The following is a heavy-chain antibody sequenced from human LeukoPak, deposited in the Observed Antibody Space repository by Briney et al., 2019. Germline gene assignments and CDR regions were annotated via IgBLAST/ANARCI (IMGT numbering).Heavy chain of an antibody. Sequence: GGSLRLSCAASGFTSRDYYMIWIRQAPGKGLEWISYISSTGSAIYYADSVKGRFTISRDSAKNSLYLQMNSLTTEDTAVYYCASAASRGGYGWFDPWGQGTLVTVSS. CDR3: ASAASRGGYGWFDP. D-gene: IGHD6-25*01. V-gene: IGHV3-11*01. CDR1: GFTSRDYY. CDR2: ISSTGSAI. J-gene: IGHJ5*02.